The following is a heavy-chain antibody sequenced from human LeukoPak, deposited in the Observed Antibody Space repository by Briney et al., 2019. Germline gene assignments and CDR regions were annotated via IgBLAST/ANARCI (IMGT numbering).Heavy chain of an antibody. CDR1: GFTFSSYA. J-gene: IGHJ4*02. V-gene: IGHV3-64*01. D-gene: IGHD3-22*01. CDR2: ISSNGGST. CDR3: ARGRYYDSSGYYHFDY. Sequence: GGSLRLSCAASGFTFSSYAMHWVRQPPGKGLEYVSAISSNGGSTYYANSVKGRFTISRDNSKNTLYLQMGSLRAEDMAVYYCARGRYYDSSGYYHFDYWGQGTLVTVSS.